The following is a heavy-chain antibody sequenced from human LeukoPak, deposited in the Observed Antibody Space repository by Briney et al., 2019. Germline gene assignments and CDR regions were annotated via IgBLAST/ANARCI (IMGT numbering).Heavy chain of an antibody. J-gene: IGHJ4*02. CDR3: ARGTDYDNGDY. D-gene: IGHD3-22*01. CDR1: GGSISSYY. CDR2: IYYSGST. Sequence: SETLSLTCTVSGGSISSYYWSWIRQPPGKGLEWIGYIYYSGSTYYNPSLKSRVTISVDTSKNQFSLKLSSVTAADTAVYYCARGTDYDNGDYWGQGTLVTVSS. V-gene: IGHV4-59*08.